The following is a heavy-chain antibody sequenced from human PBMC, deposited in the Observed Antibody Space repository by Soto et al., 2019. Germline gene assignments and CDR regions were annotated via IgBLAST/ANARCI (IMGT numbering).Heavy chain of an antibody. J-gene: IGHJ4*02. CDR1: GYTFTGYY. D-gene: IGHD3-22*01. V-gene: IGHV1-2*04. CDR2: INPNSGGT. Sequence: QVQLVQSGAEVKKPGASVKVSCKASGYTFTGYYMHWVRQAPGQGLEWMGWINPNSGGTNYAQKCQGWVTRTRDTFISTAYMELSRLGSDDTGVYYCARTGAYYYDSSGPEGYFDYWGQGTLVTVSS. CDR3: ARTGAYYYDSSGPEGYFDY.